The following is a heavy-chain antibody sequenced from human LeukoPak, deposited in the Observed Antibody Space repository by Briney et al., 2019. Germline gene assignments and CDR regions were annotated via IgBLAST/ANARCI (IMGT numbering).Heavy chain of an antibody. D-gene: IGHD3-16*01. V-gene: IGHV4-34*01. CDR3: ASVGGGLNYYYYMDV. CDR1: GGSISSYY. J-gene: IGHJ6*03. CDR2: INHSGST. Sequence: PSETLSLTCTVSGGSISSYYWSWIRQPAGKGLEWIGEINHSGSTNYNPSLKSRVTISVDTSKNQFSLKLSSVTAADTAVYYCASVGGGLNYYYYMDVWGKGTTVTVSS.